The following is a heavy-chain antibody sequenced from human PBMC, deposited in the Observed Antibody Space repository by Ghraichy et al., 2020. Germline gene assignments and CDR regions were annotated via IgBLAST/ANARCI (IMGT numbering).Heavy chain of an antibody. J-gene: IGHJ4*02. Sequence: GGSLRLSCAASGFTFSGYWMSWVRQAPGKGLEWVANIDQDGSEKYYVDSVRGRFTISRDNVKNSLYLQMNSLRADDTALYYCARADAYSGDYRGQGTLVTVSS. V-gene: IGHV3-7*03. CDR3: ARADAYSGDY. D-gene: IGHD1-26*01. CDR2: IDQDGSEK. CDR1: GFTFSGYW.